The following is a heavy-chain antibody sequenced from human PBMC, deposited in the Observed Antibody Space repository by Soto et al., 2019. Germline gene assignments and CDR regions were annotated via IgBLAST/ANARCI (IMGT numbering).Heavy chain of an antibody. CDR1: GYIFTSYY. CDR3: SRVDPGETSPFDH. Sequence: ASVKISCTASGYIFTSYYIHWVRQDPGQGLEWMGWINPFDGSRMFAQSFQGRVTMTRDTSTSTVYMEVSSLRSEDTAVYYCSRVDPGETSPFDHWGQGTLVTVSS. CDR2: INPFDGSR. V-gene: IGHV1-46*03. D-gene: IGHD3-10*01. J-gene: IGHJ4*02.